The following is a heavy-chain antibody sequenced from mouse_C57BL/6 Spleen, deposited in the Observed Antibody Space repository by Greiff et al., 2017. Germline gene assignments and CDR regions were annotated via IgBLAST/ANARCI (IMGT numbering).Heavy chain of an antibody. CDR1: GFTFSDFY. J-gene: IGHJ1*03. CDR3: ARDAWRSKGYFDV. V-gene: IGHV7-1*01. CDR2: SRNKANDYTT. D-gene: IGHD1-3*01. Sequence: EVKLLESGGGLVQSGRSLRLSCATSGFTFSDFYMEWVRQAPGKGLEWIAASRNKANDYTTEYSASVKGRFIVSRDTSQSILYLQMIALSAEDTAIYYCARDAWRSKGYFDVWGTGTTVTVSS.